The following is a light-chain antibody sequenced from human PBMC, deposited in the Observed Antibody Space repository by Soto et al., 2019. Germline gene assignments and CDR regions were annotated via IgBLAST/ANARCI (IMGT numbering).Light chain of an antibody. V-gene: IGKV1-5*03. CDR3: QQYDSSST. Sequence: DIQMTQSPSTLSASVGDRVTITCRASQNIRSWLAWYQQKPGKAPRLLIYKASSLESGVPSRFSRSGSGTEFTLTISSLQPDDSATDYCQQYDSSSTFGEGTKVEIK. CDR1: QNIRSW. J-gene: IGKJ4*02. CDR2: KAS.